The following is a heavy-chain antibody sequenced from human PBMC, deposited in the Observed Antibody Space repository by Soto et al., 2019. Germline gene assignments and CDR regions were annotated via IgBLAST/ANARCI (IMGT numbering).Heavy chain of an antibody. J-gene: IGHJ6*02. CDR1: GYSFTTYW. CDR2: FHPGESDT. V-gene: IGHV5-51*01. Sequence: RGESLKISCESHGYSFTTYWITWVRQKPGKGLEWMGSFHPGESDTRYSPSFQGQVTISADRSLTTAYLQWSSLQAADTATYYCARHEATYYNFYGMDVWGQGTTVTVSS. D-gene: IGHD3-10*01. CDR3: ARHEATYYNFYGMDV.